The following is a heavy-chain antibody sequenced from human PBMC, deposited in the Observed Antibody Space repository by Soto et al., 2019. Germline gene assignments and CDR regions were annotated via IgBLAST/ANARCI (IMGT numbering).Heavy chain of an antibody. D-gene: IGHD3-22*01. V-gene: IGHV4-39*01. CDR3: ARIYYDSGFDD. CDR1: GGSISSSSYY. Sequence: SETLSLTCTVSGGSISSSSYYWGWIRQPPGKGLEWIGSIYYSGSTYYNPSLKSRVTISVDTSKNQFSLKLSSVTAADTAVYYCARIYYDSGFDDWGQGTLVTVSS. J-gene: IGHJ4*02. CDR2: IYYSGST.